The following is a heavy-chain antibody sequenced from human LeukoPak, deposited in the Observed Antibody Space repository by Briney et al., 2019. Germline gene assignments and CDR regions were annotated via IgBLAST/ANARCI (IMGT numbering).Heavy chain of an antibody. D-gene: IGHD3-3*01. CDR2: ISSSSSYT. CDR3: ARESWSDSVAFDI. J-gene: IGHJ3*02. V-gene: IGHV3-11*05. CDR1: GFTFSDYY. Sequence: PGGSLRLSCAASGFTFSDYYMSWIRQAPGKGLEWVSYISSSSSYTNYADSLKGRFTISRDNAKNSLYLQMNSLRAEDTAVYYCARESWSDSVAFDIWGLGTMVIVSS.